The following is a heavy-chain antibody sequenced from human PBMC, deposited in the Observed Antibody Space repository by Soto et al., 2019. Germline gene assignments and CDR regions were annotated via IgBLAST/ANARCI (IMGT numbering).Heavy chain of an antibody. Sequence: GGSARLSCAASGFTFSSYAMHWVRQAPGKGLEWVAVISYDGSNKYYADSVKGRFTISRDNSKNTLYLQMNSLRAEDTAVYYCARDLRGGRDGYDNIYYYGMDVWGPGTTVTVS. CDR2: ISYDGSNK. CDR3: ARDLRGGRDGYDNIYYYGMDV. V-gene: IGHV3-30-3*01. J-gene: IGHJ6*02. CDR1: GFTFSSYA. D-gene: IGHD5-12*01.